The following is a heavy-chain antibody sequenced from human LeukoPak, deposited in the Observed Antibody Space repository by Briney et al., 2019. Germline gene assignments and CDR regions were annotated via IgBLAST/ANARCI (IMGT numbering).Heavy chain of an antibody. J-gene: IGHJ6*03. CDR2: MNPNSGNT. D-gene: IGHD3-3*01. CDR3: ASRMLYYDFWSGFPVGSDHYYYMDV. Sequence: ASVKVSCKASGYTFTSYDINWVRQATGQGLGWMGWMNPNSGNTGYAQKFQGRVTITRNSSISTAYMELSSLRSEATAVYYCASRMLYYDFWSGFPVGSDHYYYMDVWGKGTTVTVSS. V-gene: IGHV1-8*03. CDR1: GYTFTSYD.